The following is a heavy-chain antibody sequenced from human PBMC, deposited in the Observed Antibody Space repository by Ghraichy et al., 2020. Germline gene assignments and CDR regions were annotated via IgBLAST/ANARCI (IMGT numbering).Heavy chain of an antibody. D-gene: IGHD3-3*01. J-gene: IGHJ6*03. V-gene: IGHV3-23*01. Sequence: GGSLRLSCAASGFTFSSYAMSWVRQAPGKGLEWVSAISGSGGSTYYADSVKGRFTISRDNSKNTLYLQMNSLRAEDTAVYYCAKDLIYYDFWSGYRVDYYYYMDVWGKGTTVTVSS. CDR2: ISGSGGST. CDR3: AKDLIYYDFWSGYRVDYYYYMDV. CDR1: GFTFSSYA.